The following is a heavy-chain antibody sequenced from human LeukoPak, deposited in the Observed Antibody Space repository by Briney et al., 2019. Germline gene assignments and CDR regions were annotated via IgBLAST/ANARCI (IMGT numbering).Heavy chain of an antibody. Sequence: ASVKVSCKASGYTFTSYGISWVRQAPGQGLEWMGWISAYAQKFQGRVTMTTDTSTSTACMELRSLRSDDTAVYYCARRFNYYDSSGYYEGFYFDYWREGTLVTVSS. V-gene: IGHV1-18*01. D-gene: IGHD3-22*01. CDR1: GYTFTSYG. J-gene: IGHJ4*02. CDR3: ARRFNYYDSSGYYEGFYFDY. CDR2: ISAY.